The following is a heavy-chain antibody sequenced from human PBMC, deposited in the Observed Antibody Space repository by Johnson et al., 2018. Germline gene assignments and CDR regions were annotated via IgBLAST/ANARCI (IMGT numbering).Heavy chain of an antibody. V-gene: IGHV3-49*03. CDR3: TKTCGGDCYYFHH. CDR1: GFTFGDYA. J-gene: IGHJ1*01. Sequence: VQLVESGGGLVQPGRSLRLSCTASGFTFGDYAMSWFRQAPGKGLEWVGFIRSNAYGGTTEYAASVKGRFTISRDDSKSIAYLQMNSLKNEDTAVYYCTKTCGGDCYYFHHWGQGTLVTVSS. CDR2: IRSNAYGGTT. D-gene: IGHD2-21*02.